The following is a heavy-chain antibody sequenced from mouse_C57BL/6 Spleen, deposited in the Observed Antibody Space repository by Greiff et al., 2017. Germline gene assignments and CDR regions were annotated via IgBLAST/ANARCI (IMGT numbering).Heavy chain of an antibody. CDR3: AKKDYYGSGAY. CDR2: IWRGGST. V-gene: IGHV2-5*01. CDR1: GFSLTSYG. D-gene: IGHD1-1*01. Sequence: QVQLQQSGPGLVQPSQSLSITCTVSGFSLTSYGVHWVRQSPGKGLEWLGVIWRGGSTDYNAAVMSRLSITKDNSKSQVFFKMNSLQADDTAIYYCAKKDYYGSGAYWGQGTLVTVSA. J-gene: IGHJ3*01.